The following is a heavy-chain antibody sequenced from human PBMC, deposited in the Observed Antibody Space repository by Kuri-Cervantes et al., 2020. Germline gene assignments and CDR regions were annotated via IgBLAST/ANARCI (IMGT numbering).Heavy chain of an antibody. Sequence: ASVKVSCKASGYTFTSYYMHWVRQAPGQRLEWMGWINAGNGNTKYSQKFQGRVTITRDTSASTAYMELSSLRSEDTAVYYCAREPISMVRGVVYYYNGMDVWGQGTTVTVSS. CDR2: INAGNGNT. D-gene: IGHD3-10*01. V-gene: IGHV1-3*01. CDR3: AREPISMVRGVVYYYNGMDV. J-gene: IGHJ6*02. CDR1: GYTFTSYY.